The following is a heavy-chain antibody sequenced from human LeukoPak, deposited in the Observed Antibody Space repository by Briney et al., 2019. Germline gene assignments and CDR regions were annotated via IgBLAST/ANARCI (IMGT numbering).Heavy chain of an antibody. D-gene: IGHD6-13*01. CDR2: INRDGSTT. J-gene: IGHJ4*02. V-gene: IGHV3-74*01. CDR1: GFSISSHW. CDR3: ARAASDSWHDY. Sequence: GGSLRLSCVASGFSISSHWMHWVRQAPGKGLVWVSRINRDGSTTVYVDSVKGRFTVSRDDAKNMLYLEVNSLRAEYTAVYYCARAASDSWHDYWGQGTLVTVSS.